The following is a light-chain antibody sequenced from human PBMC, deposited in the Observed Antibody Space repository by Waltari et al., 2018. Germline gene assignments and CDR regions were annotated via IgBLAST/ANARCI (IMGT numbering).Light chain of an antibody. J-gene: IGKJ2*01. V-gene: IGKV1-5*03. CDR2: MAS. CDR3: QQYSSFST. Sequence: DIQMTQPPSTLSASVVDRVTIPCRASQSVGTWLAGYQQKPGKAPKLLIYMASSLESGVPSRFSGSGAGTEFTLTISGLQPDDFATYFCQQYSSFSTFGQGTKV. CDR1: QSVGTW.